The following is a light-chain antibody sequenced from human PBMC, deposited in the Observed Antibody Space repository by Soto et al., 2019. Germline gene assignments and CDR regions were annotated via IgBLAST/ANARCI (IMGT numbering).Light chain of an antibody. CDR1: QSVSSY. CDR3: QQRSNWPGT. Sequence: EIVRTRAPSTLSVSPWERATPSCRASQSVSSYLAWYQQKPGQAHRLLIYDASNRATGITARFSGSGSGKDFTLTISSLEPEDFAVYYCQQRSNWPGTFGQGTRLEIK. V-gene: IGKV3-11*01. CDR2: DAS. J-gene: IGKJ5*01.